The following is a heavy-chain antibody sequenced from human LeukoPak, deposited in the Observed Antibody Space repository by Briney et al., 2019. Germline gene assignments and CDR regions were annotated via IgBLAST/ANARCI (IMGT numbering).Heavy chain of an antibody. CDR1: GFTFSSYG. V-gene: IGHV3-30*18. J-gene: IGHJ6*02. CDR3: AKDGLSAYYYYGMDV. CDR2: ISYDGSNK. Sequence: PGGSLRLSCAASGFTFSSYGMHWVRQAPGKGLEWVAVISYDGSNKYYADSVKGRFTISRDNSKNTLYLQMNSLRAEDTAVYYCAKDGLSAYYYYGMDVWGQGTTVTVSS.